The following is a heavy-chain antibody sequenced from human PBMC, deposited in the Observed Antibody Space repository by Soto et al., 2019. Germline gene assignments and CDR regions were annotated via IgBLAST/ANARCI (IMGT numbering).Heavy chain of an antibody. V-gene: IGHV3-11*01. J-gene: IGHJ4*02. CDR2: ITTSGSTI. D-gene: IGHD6-19*01. CDR3: ARVSGQWLLSY. Sequence: PGGSLRLSCAASGFTFSDYYMSWIRQAPGKGLEWISYITTSGSTIYYADSVKGRFTISRDNAKNSLFLQMNSLRAEDTAIYYCARVSGQWLLSYWGQGTLVTSPQ. CDR1: GFTFSDYY.